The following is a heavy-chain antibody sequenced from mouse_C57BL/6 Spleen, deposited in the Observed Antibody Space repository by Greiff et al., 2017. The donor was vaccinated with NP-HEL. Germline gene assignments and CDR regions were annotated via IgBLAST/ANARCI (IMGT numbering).Heavy chain of an antibody. V-gene: IGHV14-2*01. CDR2: IDPEDGET. J-gene: IGHJ1*03. CDR1: GFNIKDYY. CDR3: ARGGTTVVAGYFDV. D-gene: IGHD1-1*01. Sequence: EVQLQQSGAELVKPGASVKLSCTASGFNIKDYYMHWVKQRTEQGLEWIGRIDPEDGETKYAPKFPGKATITADTSSNTAYLQLSSLTSEDTAVYYGARGGTTVVAGYFDVWGTGTTVTVSS.